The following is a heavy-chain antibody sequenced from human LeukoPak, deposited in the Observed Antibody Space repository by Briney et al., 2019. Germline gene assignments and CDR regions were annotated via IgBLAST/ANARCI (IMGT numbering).Heavy chain of an antibody. CDR1: GGSISSSSYY. Sequence: PSETLSLTCTVSGGSISSSSYYWGWIRQPPGKGLEWIGSIYYSGSTSYNPSLKSRVTISVDTSKNQFSLKLSSVTAADTAVYYCARGSSGTYGAFDMWGQGTMVTVPS. D-gene: IGHD1-26*01. CDR2: IYYSGST. J-gene: IGHJ3*02. CDR3: ARGSSGTYGAFDM. V-gene: IGHV4-39*07.